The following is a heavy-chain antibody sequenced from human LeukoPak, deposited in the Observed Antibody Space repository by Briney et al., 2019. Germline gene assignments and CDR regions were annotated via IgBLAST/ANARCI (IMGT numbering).Heavy chain of an antibody. CDR3: ARGGWYVGLFRPFDY. CDR2: INPNSGGT. V-gene: IGHV1-2*02. CDR1: GYTFTGYY. D-gene: IGHD6-19*01. J-gene: IGHJ4*02. Sequence: GASVKVSCKASGYTFTGYYMHWVRQAPGQGLEWMGWINPNSGGTNYAQKFQGRVIMTRDTSISTAYMELSRLRSDDTAVYYCARGGWYVGLFRPFDYWGQGTLVTVSS.